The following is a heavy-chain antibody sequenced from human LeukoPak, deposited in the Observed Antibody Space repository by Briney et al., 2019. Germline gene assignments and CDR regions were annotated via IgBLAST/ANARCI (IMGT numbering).Heavy chain of an antibody. D-gene: IGHD3-10*01. CDR1: GFTFSSCA. J-gene: IGHJ6*02. Sequence: TGGSLRLSCAASGFTFSSCALSWIRQPPGKGLEWIGYISDSGSTDYIPSLKSRATISVDTSKNQFSLKLSSVTAADTAVYYCGTADRVHRERYGMDVWGQGTTVTVSS. CDR2: ISDSGST. CDR3: GTADRVHRERYGMDV. V-gene: IGHV4-4*09.